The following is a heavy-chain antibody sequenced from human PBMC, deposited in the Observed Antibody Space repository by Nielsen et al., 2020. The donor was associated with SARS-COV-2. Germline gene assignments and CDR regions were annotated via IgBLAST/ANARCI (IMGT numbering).Heavy chain of an antibody. CDR2: IYYSGTT. Sequence: SETLSLTCTVSGGSISSSSYYWGWIRQPPGKGLEWIGTIYYSGTTYYNPSLESRLTISVDTSKNEFSLKLRSVTAADTAIYNCASQYFGPEQYGMDVWGQGTTVTVSS. CDR1: GGSISSSSYY. D-gene: IGHD1/OR15-1a*01. J-gene: IGHJ6*02. CDR3: ASQYFGPEQYGMDV. V-gene: IGHV4-39*01.